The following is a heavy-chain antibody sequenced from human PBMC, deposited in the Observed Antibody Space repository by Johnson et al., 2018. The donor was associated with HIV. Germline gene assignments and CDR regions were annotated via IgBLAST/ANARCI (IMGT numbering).Heavy chain of an antibody. CDR3: ERERGSGGYYTAFDI. D-gene: IGHD1-26*01. CDR1: GFTFSDYY. V-gene: IGHV3-20*04. Sequence: MLLVESGGGLVKPGGSLRLSCAASGFTFSDYYMSWIRQAPGKGLEWVSGINWNGGSTGYADSVKGRFTISRDNAKNSLYLQMNSLRAEDTALYYCERERGSGGYYTAFDIWGQGTMVTVSS. CDR2: INWNGGST. J-gene: IGHJ3*02.